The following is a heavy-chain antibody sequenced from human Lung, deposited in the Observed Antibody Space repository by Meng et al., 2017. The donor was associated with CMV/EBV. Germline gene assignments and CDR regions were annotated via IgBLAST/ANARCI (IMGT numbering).Heavy chain of an antibody. CDR3: SHGSSGSYWYFDL. J-gene: IGHJ2*01. D-gene: IGHD3-10*01. Sequence: GEXXKISCKGSGYTVSHEWIGWVRQTPGKGLDWMGILYPADSDTRYSPSFQGRITIPADMSTSTAYLQWTSLKASDIGIYYWSHGSSGSYWYFDLLDRGTLVTVSS. CDR1: GYTVSHEW. V-gene: IGHV5-51*01. CDR2: LYPADSDT.